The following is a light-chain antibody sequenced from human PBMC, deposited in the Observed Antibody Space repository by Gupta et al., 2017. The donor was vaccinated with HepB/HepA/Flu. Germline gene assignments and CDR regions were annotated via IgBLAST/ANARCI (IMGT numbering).Light chain of an antibody. V-gene: IGKV4-1*01. Sequence: DIVVTQSPDSLALSLGERATISLNSSQSGCYSSNNKNFLAWYQQKPGQPTKLLLYWASTRVSGVPDTFSGSGSAAAFSLTIISMLAADVAVYYCQQDYRRAITFGQGTRLEIK. CDR1: QSGCYSSNNKNF. CDR2: WAS. J-gene: IGKJ5*01. CDR3: QQDYRRAIT.